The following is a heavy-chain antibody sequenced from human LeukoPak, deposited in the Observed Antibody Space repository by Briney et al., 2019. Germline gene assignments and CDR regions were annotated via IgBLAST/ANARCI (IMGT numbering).Heavy chain of an antibody. D-gene: IGHD6-19*01. V-gene: IGHV1-69*13. CDR3: ARAGIAVAGISEYYYGMDV. J-gene: IGHJ6*02. CDR2: IIPIFGIA. Sequence: SVKVSCKASGGTFSSYAISWVRQAPGQGLEWMGGIIPIFGIANYAQKFQGRVTITADESTSTAYMELSSLRSEDTAVYYCARAGIAVAGISEYYYGMDVWGQGTTVTVSS. CDR1: GGTFSSYA.